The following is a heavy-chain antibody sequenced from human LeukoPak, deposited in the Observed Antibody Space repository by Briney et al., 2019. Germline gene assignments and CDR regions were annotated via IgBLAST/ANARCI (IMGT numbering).Heavy chain of an antibody. CDR2: MQPSGIT. CDR1: GGSISSYY. D-gene: IGHD3-10*01. Sequence: SETLSLTCTVSGGSISSYYWSWIRQSAGKGLEWIGRMQPSGITHYNPSLMSRVTMSVDTSKNQFSLKLTSVTAADTAMYYCAKSDGSGNYFDYWGQGALVAVSS. V-gene: IGHV4-4*07. CDR3: AKSDGSGNYFDY. J-gene: IGHJ4*02.